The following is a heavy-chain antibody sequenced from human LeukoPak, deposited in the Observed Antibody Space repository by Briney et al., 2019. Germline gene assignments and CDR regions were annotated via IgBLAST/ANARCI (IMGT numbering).Heavy chain of an antibody. V-gene: IGHV3-7*01. CDR2: INQDGSGE. Sequence: GGSLRLSCAASGFTFSNYWMSWVRQAPGKGLEWVANINQDGSGEYYVDSVKGRFTLSRDNAKNSLSLQMNSLRAEDTAMYYCARDGAPRAFDIWGQGTMVTVSS. D-gene: IGHD3-16*01. CDR1: GFTFSNYW. CDR3: ARDGAPRAFDI. J-gene: IGHJ3*02.